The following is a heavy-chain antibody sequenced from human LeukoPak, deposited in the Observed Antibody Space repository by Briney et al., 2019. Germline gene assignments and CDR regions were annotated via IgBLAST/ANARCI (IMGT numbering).Heavy chain of an antibody. CDR3: ARHERVYCGGDCYSYWYFDL. CDR1: GGSISSSSYY. V-gene: IGHV4-39*01. CDR2: IYYSGSA. Sequence: SETLSLTCTVSGGSISSSSYYWGWIRQPPGKGLEGIGSIYYSGSAYYNPSLKSRVTISVDTSKNQFSLKLRSVTAADTAVYYCARHERVYCGGDCYSYWYFDLWGRGTLVTVSS. J-gene: IGHJ2*01. D-gene: IGHD2-21*02.